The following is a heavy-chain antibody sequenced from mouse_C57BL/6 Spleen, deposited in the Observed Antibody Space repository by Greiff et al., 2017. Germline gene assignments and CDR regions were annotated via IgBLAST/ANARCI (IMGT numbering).Heavy chain of an antibody. CDR1: GYAFSSYW. CDR3: ARGALYYFDY. V-gene: IGHV1-80*01. J-gene: IGHJ2*01. Sequence: QVQLKESGAELVKPGASVKISCKASGYAFSSYWMNWVKQRPGKGLEWIGQIYPGDGDTNYNGKFKGKATLTADKSSSTAYMQLSSLTSEDSAVYFCARGALYYFDYWGQGTTLTVSS. CDR2: IYPGDGDT. D-gene: IGHD3-1*01.